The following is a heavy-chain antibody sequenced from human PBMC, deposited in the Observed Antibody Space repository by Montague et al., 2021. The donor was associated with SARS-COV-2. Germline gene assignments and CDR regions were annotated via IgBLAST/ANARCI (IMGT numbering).Heavy chain of an antibody. CDR3: ARLAYCGADCFSGWEIFFDS. CDR1: GGSISSGDYF. CDR2: ISYSGRP. V-gene: IGHV4-39*01. D-gene: IGHD2-21*02. Sequence: SETLSLTCTVSGGSISSGDYFWGWIRQPPLKGLEWIGIISYSGRPHYNRSLTSRVTLSVDTSNNQFSLKLNSVTVADTTVYYCARLAYCGADCFSGWEIFFDSWGQGTLVTVSS. J-gene: IGHJ4*02.